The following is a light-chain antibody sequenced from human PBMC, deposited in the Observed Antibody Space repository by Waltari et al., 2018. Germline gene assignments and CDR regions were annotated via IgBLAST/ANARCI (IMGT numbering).Light chain of an antibody. J-gene: IGLJ2*01. Sequence: QSVLTQPPSVSGAPGQRVTISCTGSNSNLGAGYDVQWYQQLPGTAPKLLIYRNTNRPSGVPDRFSGSKSGTSAALAITGLQAEDEADYYCQSYDTSLSGSRVFGGGTKLTVL. CDR2: RNT. V-gene: IGLV1-40*01. CDR3: QSYDTSLSGSRV. CDR1: NSNLGAGYD.